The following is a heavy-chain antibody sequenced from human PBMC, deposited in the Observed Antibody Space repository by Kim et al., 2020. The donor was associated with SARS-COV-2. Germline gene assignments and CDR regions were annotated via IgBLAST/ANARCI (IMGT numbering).Heavy chain of an antibody. CDR1: GFTFSSYS. J-gene: IGHJ6*02. V-gene: IGHV3-48*02. Sequence: GGSLRLSCAASGFTFSSYSMNWVRQAPGKGLEWVSYISSSSSTIYYADSVKGRFTTTRDNAKNSLYLQMTSLRDEATVVYYCARPWGAELEEDPDRGLLYYGIDVWGRGTTLTVS. CDR3: ARPWGAELEEDPDRGLLYYGIDV. CDR2: ISSSSSTI. D-gene: IGHD1-26*01.